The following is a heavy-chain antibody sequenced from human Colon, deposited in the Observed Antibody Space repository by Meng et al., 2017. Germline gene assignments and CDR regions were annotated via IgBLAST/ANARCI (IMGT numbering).Heavy chain of an antibody. J-gene: IGHJ4*02. V-gene: IGHV4-59*12. CDR2: IYHTGST. Sequence: QVQRQDSGPGLVKPSEPLSLTCNVSGATINRDYWSWIRQPPGKGLEWIGYIYHTGSTNYNPCLHCRVTISADSSKNLVSLNLNSVTAADTAVYYCGRGLTGYHAHTDYWGQGTLVTVSS. CDR1: GATINRDY. D-gene: IGHD3-9*01. CDR3: GRGLTGYHAHTDY.